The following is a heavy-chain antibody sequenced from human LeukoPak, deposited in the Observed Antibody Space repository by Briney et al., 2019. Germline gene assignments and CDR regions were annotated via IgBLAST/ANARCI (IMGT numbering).Heavy chain of an antibody. V-gene: IGHV4-38-2*02. CDR3: AQIMYYYDSSGYRASFYMGV. CDR1: GYSISSGYY. J-gene: IGHJ6*03. D-gene: IGHD3-22*01. CDR2: IYHSGST. Sequence: SETLSLTCTVSGYSISSGYYWGWIRQPPGKGLEWIGSIYHSGSTYYNPSLKSRVTILVDTSKNQFSLKLSSVTAADTAVYYCAQIMYYYDSSGYRASFYMGVWGKGTTVTVS.